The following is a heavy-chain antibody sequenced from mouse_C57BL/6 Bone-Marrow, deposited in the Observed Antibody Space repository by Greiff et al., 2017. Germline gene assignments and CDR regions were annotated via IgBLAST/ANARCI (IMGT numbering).Heavy chain of an antibody. D-gene: IGHD2-12*01. J-gene: IGHJ2*01. CDR3: ARYCYDGGFDY. CDR2: ISYSGST. CDR1: GYSITSDY. Sequence: EVKLMESGPGLAKPSQTLSLTCSVTGYSITSDYWNWIRKFPGHKLEYMGYISYSGSTYYNPSRKSRISITRETSKNQYYLQWNSVTTEDTATYCCARYCYDGGFDYWGQGTTLTVSS. V-gene: IGHV3-8*01.